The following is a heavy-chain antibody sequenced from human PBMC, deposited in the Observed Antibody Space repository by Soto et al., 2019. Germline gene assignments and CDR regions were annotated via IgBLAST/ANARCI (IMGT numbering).Heavy chain of an antibody. CDR3: XXXXXXXXXXXXXXXXXGMDV. J-gene: IGHJ6*02. V-gene: IGHV3-30*03. CDR1: GFTFSSYG. Sequence: QVQLVESGGGVVQPGRSLRLSCAASGFTFSSYGMHWVRXAXXKXXXXXXXXXYDGSNKYYADSVKGRFTISRDNSKXXXXXXXXXXXXXXXXXXXXXXXXXXXXXXXXXXXXXGMDVWGQGTTVTVSS. CDR2: XXYDGSNK.